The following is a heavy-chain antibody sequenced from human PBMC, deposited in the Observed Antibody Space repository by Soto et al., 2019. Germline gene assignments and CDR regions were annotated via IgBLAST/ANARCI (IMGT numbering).Heavy chain of an antibody. D-gene: IGHD4-4*01. J-gene: IGHJ6*02. CDR1: GFAFSGHG. V-gene: IGHV3-30*03. CDR3: ARAVTSSSESGEDV. CDR2: MSYNGNDK. Sequence: GSLRLSCAASGFAFSGHGMHWVRQAPGKGLEWVAVMSYNGNDKYYADSVKGRFTISRDNLKNTLYLQMNSLTAEDTAVYYCARAVTSSSESGEDVWGQGTTVTVSS.